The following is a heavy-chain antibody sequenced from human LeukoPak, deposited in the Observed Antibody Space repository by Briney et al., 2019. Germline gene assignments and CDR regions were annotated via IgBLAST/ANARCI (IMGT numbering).Heavy chain of an antibody. CDR3: ARDGDYSSGWYGIDY. CDR1: GDSVSSSIAA. V-gene: IGHV6-1*01. CDR2: TYYRSKWHY. J-gene: IGHJ4*02. Sequence: SQTLSLTGAISGDSVSSSIAAWNWIRQSPSRGLERLGRTYYRSKWHYEYAVSVKSRITINPDTSKNQFSLQLSSVIPEDTAVYYCARDGDYSSGWYGIDYWGQGTLVTVSS. D-gene: IGHD6-19*01.